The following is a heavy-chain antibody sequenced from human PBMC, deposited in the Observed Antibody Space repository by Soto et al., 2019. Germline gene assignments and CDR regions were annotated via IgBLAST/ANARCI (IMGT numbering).Heavy chain of an antibody. D-gene: IGHD2-15*01. CDR1: GFTFSSYA. Sequence: EVQLLESGGGLVQPGGSLRLSCAASGFTFSSYAMSWVRQAPGKGLEWVSAISGSGGSTYYADSVKGRFTISRDNSKNTLYLQMNSLRAEDTAVYYCASVVVAATTYGMDVWGHGTTVTVSS. V-gene: IGHV3-23*01. J-gene: IGHJ6*02. CDR2: ISGSGGST. CDR3: ASVVVAATTYGMDV.